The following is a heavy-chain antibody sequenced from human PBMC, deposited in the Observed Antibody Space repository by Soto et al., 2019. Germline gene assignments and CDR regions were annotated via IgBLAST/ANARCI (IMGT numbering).Heavy chain of an antibody. D-gene: IGHD1-26*01. CDR3: TREVTGSLDH. V-gene: IGHV3-30-3*01. Sequence: QVQLVESGGGVVQPGRSLRLSCAASGFTFSNHAMHWVRQAPGKGLEWVAAISYDGTNEHYADSVMGRFTISRDNSKKTVYLQMNSLRVEDTSVHYCTREVTGSLDHWGQGTLVTVS. CDR1: GFTFSNHA. CDR2: ISYDGTNE. J-gene: IGHJ4*02.